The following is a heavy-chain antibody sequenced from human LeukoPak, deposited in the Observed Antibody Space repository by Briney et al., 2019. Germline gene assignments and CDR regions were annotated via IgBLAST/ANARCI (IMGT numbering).Heavy chain of an antibody. CDR1: GGSFSGYY. Sequence: SETLSLTCAVYGGSFSGYYWSWIRQPPGKGLEWIGEINHSGSTNYNPSLKSRVTISVDTSKNQFSLKLSSVTAADTAVYYCASHYDSSGYSYLYYWGQGTLVTVSS. V-gene: IGHV4-34*01. J-gene: IGHJ4*02. CDR2: INHSGST. D-gene: IGHD3-22*01. CDR3: ASHYDSSGYSYLYY.